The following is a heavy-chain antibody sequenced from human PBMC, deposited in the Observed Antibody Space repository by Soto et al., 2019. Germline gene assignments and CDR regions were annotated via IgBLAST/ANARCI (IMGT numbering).Heavy chain of an antibody. CDR3: ARVLAYYGSWSFRHTNAFDI. D-gene: IGHD3-10*01. Sequence: EVQLVESGGGLVQPGGSLRLSCAASGFTFSSYWMHWVRQAPGKGLVWVSRINSDGSSTSYADSVKGRFTISRDNAKNTLYLQMNSLGAEDTAVYYCARVLAYYGSWSFRHTNAFDIWGQGTMVTVSS. CDR2: INSDGSST. J-gene: IGHJ3*02. V-gene: IGHV3-74*01. CDR1: GFTFSSYW.